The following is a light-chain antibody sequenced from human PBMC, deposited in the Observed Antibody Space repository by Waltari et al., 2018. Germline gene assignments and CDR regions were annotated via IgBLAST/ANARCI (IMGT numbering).Light chain of an antibody. CDR1: QDFNKF. J-gene: IGKJ1*01. V-gene: IGKV1-33*01. CDR2: DAS. CDR3: QQYALLPPTWT. Sequence: DIQMTQSPSSLSASVGDRVTITCQASQDFNKFLNWFQQKPGKAPKPLIYDASKLEARVPSRFMGSGSGTDFTFTISSLQPEDIGTYYCQQYALLPPTWTFGQGTKVELK.